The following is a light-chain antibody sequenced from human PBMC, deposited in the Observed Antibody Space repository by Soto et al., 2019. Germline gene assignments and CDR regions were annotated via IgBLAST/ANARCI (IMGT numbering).Light chain of an antibody. CDR1: SSNIGAGYD. Sequence: SCTGSSSNIGAGYDIHWYQQLPGTAPKLLIYGNSNRPSGVPDRFSGSKSGTSASLAITGLQAEDEADYYCQSYDSSLSAYVFGTGTKSPS. J-gene: IGLJ1*01. CDR2: GNS. CDR3: QSYDSSLSAYV. V-gene: IGLV1-40*01.